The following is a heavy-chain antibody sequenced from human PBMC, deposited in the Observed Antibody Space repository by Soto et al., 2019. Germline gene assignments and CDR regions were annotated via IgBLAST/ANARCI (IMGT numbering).Heavy chain of an antibody. CDR2: VYYSGVT. D-gene: IGHD1-20*01. Sequence: QLQLQESGPGMVKPSETLSLTCTVSGGSIGSTDYYWGWVRQPTGKSLEWIGSVYYSGVTYYNPFLESRVAVSVDPSRNEFSLKLMSVTGADTAVYHCARARYIWNHGLMTGRFDPWGQGTLVTVS. CDR3: ARARYIWNHGLMTGRFDP. J-gene: IGHJ5*02. V-gene: IGHV4-39*01. CDR1: GGSIGSTDYY.